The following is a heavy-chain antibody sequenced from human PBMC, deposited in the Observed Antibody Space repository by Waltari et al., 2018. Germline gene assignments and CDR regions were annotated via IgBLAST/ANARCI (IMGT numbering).Heavy chain of an antibody. Sequence: EVQLVESGGGLVQPGGSLRLSCAASGFTFSSYWMHWVRQAPGKGLVWVSRINSEGSSTSYAESVKGRFTISRDNAKNTLYLQMNSLRAEDTAVYYCAREGGVGAFDYWGQGTLVTVSS. D-gene: IGHD1-26*01. CDR1: GFTFSSYW. V-gene: IGHV3-74*01. CDR3: AREGGVGAFDY. CDR2: INSEGSST. J-gene: IGHJ4*02.